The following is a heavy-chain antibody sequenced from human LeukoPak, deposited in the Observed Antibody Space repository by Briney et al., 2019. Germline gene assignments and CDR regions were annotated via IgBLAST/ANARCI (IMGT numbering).Heavy chain of an antibody. V-gene: IGHV4-31*03. D-gene: IGHD3-3*01. J-gene: IGHJ4*02. CDR3: ARGDGTYYDFWSGYYTAGYFDY. CDR1: GGSISSGGYY. CDR2: IYYSGST. Sequence: PSPTLSLTCSVSGGSISSGGYYWSWIRQHPGKGLEWIGYIYYSGSTYYNPSLKSRVTISVDTSKNQFSLKLSSVTAADTAVYYCARGDGTYYDFWSGYYTAGYFDYWGQGTLVTVSS.